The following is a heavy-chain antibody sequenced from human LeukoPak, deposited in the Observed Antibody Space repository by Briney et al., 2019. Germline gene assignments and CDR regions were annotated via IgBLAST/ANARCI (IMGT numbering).Heavy chain of an antibody. V-gene: IGHV5-10-1*01. Sequence: GESLRISCKGSGYSFTSYWITWVRQMPGKGLEWMGRIDPSDSYTNYSPSFQGHVTISADKSISTAYLQWSSLKAADTAIYYCARRVGAWYSVDYWGQGTLVTVSS. CDR1: GYSFTSYW. J-gene: IGHJ4*02. CDR2: IDPSDSYT. D-gene: IGHD6-13*01. CDR3: ARRVGAWYSVDY.